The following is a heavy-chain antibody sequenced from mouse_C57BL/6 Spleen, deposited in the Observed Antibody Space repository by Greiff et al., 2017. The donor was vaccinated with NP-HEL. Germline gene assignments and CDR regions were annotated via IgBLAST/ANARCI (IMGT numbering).Heavy chain of an antibody. V-gene: IGHV1-15*01. CDR2: IDPETGGT. CDR3: TRLSTTVVPLFDY. CDR1: GYTFTDYE. J-gene: IGHJ2*01. D-gene: IGHD1-1*01. Sequence: QVQLKQSGAELVRPGASVTLSCKASGYTFTDYEMHWVKQTPVHGLEWIGAIDPETGGTAYNQKFKGKAILTADKSSSTAYMELRSLTSEDAAVYYCTRLSTTVVPLFDYWGQGTTLTVSS.